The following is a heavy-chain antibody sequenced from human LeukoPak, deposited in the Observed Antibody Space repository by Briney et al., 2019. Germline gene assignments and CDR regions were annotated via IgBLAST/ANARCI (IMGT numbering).Heavy chain of an antibody. Sequence: SETLSLTCTVSGGSISSYYWSWIRQPPGKGLEWIGYIYYSGSTNYNPSLKSRVTISVDTSKNQFSLKLSSVAAADAAVYYCARLTGDGGDYFDYWGQGTLVTVSS. CDR1: GGSISSYY. J-gene: IGHJ4*02. V-gene: IGHV4-59*08. D-gene: IGHD7-27*01. CDR2: IYYSGST. CDR3: ARLTGDGGDYFDY.